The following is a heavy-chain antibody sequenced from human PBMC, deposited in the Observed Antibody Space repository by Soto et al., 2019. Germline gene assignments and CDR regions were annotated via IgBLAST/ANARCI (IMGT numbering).Heavy chain of an antibody. D-gene: IGHD6-6*01. CDR3: ARDDTLVTRYYYYGMDV. J-gene: IGHJ6*02. CDR2: IIPIFGTA. CDR1: GGTFSSYA. Sequence: QVQLVQSGAEVKKPGSSVKVSCKASGGTFSSYAISWVRQAPGQGLEWMGGIIPIFGTANYAQKFQGRVTITADESTSPAYMELSSLRSEDTAVYYCARDDTLVTRYYYYGMDVWGQGTTVTVSS. V-gene: IGHV1-69*01.